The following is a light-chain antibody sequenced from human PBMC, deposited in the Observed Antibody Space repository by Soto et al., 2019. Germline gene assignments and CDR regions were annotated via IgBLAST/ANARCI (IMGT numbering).Light chain of an antibody. Sequence: QAVVTQPTSASGTPGQRVTISCSGSSSNIGSNYVFWYQHLPGTAPKLLIYRNNQRPSGVPDRFSGSKSGTSASLAISGLRSEDETEYYCAAWDDSLSGVVFGGGTQLTVL. CDR3: AAWDDSLSGVV. CDR2: RNN. CDR1: SSNIGSNY. V-gene: IGLV1-47*01. J-gene: IGLJ2*01.